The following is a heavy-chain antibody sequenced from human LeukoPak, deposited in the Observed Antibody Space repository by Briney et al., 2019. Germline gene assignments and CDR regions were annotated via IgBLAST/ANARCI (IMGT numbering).Heavy chain of an antibody. CDR1: GGSISSYY. CDR2: IYYSGST. D-gene: IGHD5-12*01. J-gene: IGHJ4*02. V-gene: IGHV4-59*01. Sequence: SETLSLTCTVSGGSISSYYWSWLRQPPGKGLEWIGYIYYSGSTNYNPSLKSRVTISVDTSQNQFSLKLSSVTAADTAVYYCARDGYSGSDALWGQGTLVTVSS. CDR3: ARDGYSGSDAL.